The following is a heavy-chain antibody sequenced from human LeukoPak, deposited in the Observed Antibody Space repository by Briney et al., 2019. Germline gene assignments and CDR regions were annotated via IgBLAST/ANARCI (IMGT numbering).Heavy chain of an antibody. Sequence: PGGSLRLSCAASGFTFSSYAMSWVRQAPGKGLEWVSAISGSGGSTYYADSVKGRFTISRGNSKNTLYLQMNSLRAEDTAVYYCAKDRGGRTYFDYWGQGTLVTVSS. J-gene: IGHJ4*02. CDR3: AKDRGGRTYFDY. CDR2: ISGSGGST. D-gene: IGHD3-16*01. V-gene: IGHV3-23*01. CDR1: GFTFSSYA.